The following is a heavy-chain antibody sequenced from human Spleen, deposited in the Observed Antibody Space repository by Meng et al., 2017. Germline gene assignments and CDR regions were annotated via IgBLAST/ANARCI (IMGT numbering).Heavy chain of an antibody. Sequence: QGQLQQWGAGLLKPSETLSLTCAVYGGSFSGYYWSWIRQPSGKGLEWIGEINHSGSTNYNPSLKSRVTISVDTSKNQFSLKLSSVTAADTAVYYCARGARNYARKYFQHWGQGTLVTVSS. J-gene: IGHJ1*01. V-gene: IGHV4-34*01. CDR1: GGSFSGYY. CDR3: ARGARNYARKYFQH. CDR2: INHSGST. D-gene: IGHD1-7*01.